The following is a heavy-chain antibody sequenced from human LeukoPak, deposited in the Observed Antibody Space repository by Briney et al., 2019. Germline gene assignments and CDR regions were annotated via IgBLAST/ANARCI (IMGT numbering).Heavy chain of an antibody. J-gene: IGHJ3*02. V-gene: IGHV1-2*02. D-gene: IGHD3-16*02. CDR1: GYTFTGYY. CDR3: ARDLHVWGSYRPDAFDI. Sequence: ASVKVSCKASGYTFTGYYMHWVRQAPGQGLEWMGWINPNSGGTKYAQKFQGRVTMTTDTSTSIAYMELRSLRSDDTAVYYCARDLHVWGSYRPDAFDIWGQGTMVTVSS. CDR2: INPNSGGT.